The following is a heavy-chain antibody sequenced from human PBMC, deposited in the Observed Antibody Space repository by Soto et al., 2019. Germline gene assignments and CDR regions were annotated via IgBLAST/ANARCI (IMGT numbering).Heavy chain of an antibody. CDR3: ARDDSFAFDI. CDR1: GFTFTSYS. CDR2: IRGTT. D-gene: IGHD2-21*01. V-gene: IGHV3-48*01. J-gene: IGHJ3*02. Sequence: EVQLVESGGGLVQPGGSLRLSCAASGFTFTSYSMNWVRQAPGKGLEWVSYIRGTTHYADSVKARFTISRDNARSSLSLQMNTLRADDTAVYYCARDDSFAFDIWGQGTMVTVSS.